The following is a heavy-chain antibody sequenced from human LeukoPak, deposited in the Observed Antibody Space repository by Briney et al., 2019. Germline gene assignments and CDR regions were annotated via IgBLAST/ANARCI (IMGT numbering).Heavy chain of an antibody. CDR2: IIPIFGIA. J-gene: IGHJ3*02. V-gene: IGHV1-69*04. D-gene: IGHD3-22*01. CDR3: AGDDYYDSSGYYYLGAFDI. Sequence: ASVKVSCKASGGTFSSYAISWVRQAPGQGLEWMGRIIPIFGIANYAQKFQGRVTITADKSTSTAYMELSSLRPEDTAVYYCAGDDYYDSSGYYYLGAFDIWGQGTMVTVSS. CDR1: GGTFSSYA.